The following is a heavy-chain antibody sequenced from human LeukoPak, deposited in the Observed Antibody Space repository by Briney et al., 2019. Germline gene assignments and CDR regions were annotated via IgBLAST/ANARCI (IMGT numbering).Heavy chain of an antibody. CDR2: INPSGTIT. Sequence: GASVKVSCKASGITFTSYYIHWVRQAPGRGLEWMGKINPSGTITTYAPKYQGRVTVTKDTSTNTVYMELRSLRSDDTAVYYCALIAPPHNWGQGTLVTVSS. D-gene: IGHD6-13*01. J-gene: IGHJ4*02. CDR3: ALIAPPHN. CDR1: GITFTSYY. V-gene: IGHV1-46*01.